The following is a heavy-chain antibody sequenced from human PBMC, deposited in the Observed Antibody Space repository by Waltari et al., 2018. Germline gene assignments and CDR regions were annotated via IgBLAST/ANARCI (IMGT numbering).Heavy chain of an antibody. D-gene: IGHD4-17*01. CDR3: GRIACGDGGGYFQH. J-gene: IGHJ1*01. Sequence: QLQLQESGPGLVKPSETLSLTCSVSGGSITTNHNWGWIRQPPGKGLEWMGNMQYRGSNVYSPSLVRRVTISLDTWKNQFSLRLTSVGAADTAVYFCGRIACGDGGGYFQHWGQGTLVTVSS. CDR2: MQYRGSN. V-gene: IGHV4-39*01. CDR1: GGSITTNHN.